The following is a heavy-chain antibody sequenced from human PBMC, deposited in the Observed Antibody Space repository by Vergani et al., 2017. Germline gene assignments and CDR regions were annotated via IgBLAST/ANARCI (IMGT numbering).Heavy chain of an antibody. J-gene: IGHJ4*02. CDR2: ISWNSGSI. CDR1: GFTFDDYA. D-gene: IGHD3-3*01. V-gene: IGHV3-9*01. CDR3: AKVPVRSITIFGALGY. Sequence: EVQLVESGGGLVQPGRSLRLSCAASGFTFDDYAMHWVRQAPGKGLEWVPGISWNSGSIGYADLVKGRFTISRDNAKKALYLQMNRLRAEDTALYYCAKVPVRSITIFGALGYWGQGTLVTVSS.